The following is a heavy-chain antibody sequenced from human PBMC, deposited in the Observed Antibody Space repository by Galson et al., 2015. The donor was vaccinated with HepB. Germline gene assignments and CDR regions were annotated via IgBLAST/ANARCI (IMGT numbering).Heavy chain of an antibody. J-gene: IGHJ6*03. V-gene: IGHV1-69*02. CDR3: ARGHVGSSWTYYYYYYMDV. CDR1: GGTFSSYT. D-gene: IGHD6-13*01. Sequence: SGGTFSSYTISWVRQAPGQGLEWMGRIIPILGIANYAQKFQGRVTITADKSTSTAYMELSSLRSEDTAVYYCARGHVGSSWTYYYYYYMDVWGKGTTVTVSS. CDR2: IIPILGIA.